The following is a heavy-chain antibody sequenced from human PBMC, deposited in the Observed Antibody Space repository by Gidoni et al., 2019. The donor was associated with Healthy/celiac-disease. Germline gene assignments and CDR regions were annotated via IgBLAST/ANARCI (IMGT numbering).Heavy chain of an antibody. Sequence: GGSLRLPCAASGFTFSSYSMNWVRQAPGKGLEWVSYISSSSSTIYYADSVKGRFTISRDNAKNSLYLQMNSLRAEDTAVYYCARGFLLYFDYYGMDVWGQGTTVTVSS. J-gene: IGHJ6*02. D-gene: IGHD2-2*02. CDR2: ISSSSSTI. CDR3: ARGFLLYFDYYGMDV. V-gene: IGHV3-48*01. CDR1: GFTFSSYS.